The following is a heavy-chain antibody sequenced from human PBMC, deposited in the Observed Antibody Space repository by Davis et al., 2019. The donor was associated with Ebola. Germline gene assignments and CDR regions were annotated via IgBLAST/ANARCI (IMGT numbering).Heavy chain of an antibody. CDR2: ISAYNGNT. CDR3: ASAFLGGYFDY. Sequence: ASVKVSCKASGYTFTSYGISWVRQAPGQGLEWMGWISAYNGNTNYAQKLQGRVTMTTDTSTSTAYMELSSLRSDDTAVYYCASAFLGGYFDYWGQGTLVTVSS. CDR1: GYTFTSYG. V-gene: IGHV1-18*04. D-gene: IGHD2/OR15-2a*01. J-gene: IGHJ4*02.